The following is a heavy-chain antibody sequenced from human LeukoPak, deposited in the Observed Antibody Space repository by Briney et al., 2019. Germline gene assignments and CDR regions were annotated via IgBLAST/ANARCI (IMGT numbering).Heavy chain of an antibody. J-gene: IGHJ3*02. CDR2: INHSGST. Sequence: PSETLSLTCAVYGGSFSGYYWSWIRQPPGKGLEWIGEINHSGSTNYNPSLKSRVTISVDTSKNQFSLKLSSVTAADPAGFYCARTCLTHIMAVAWTDPDAFDMWGQGTMLTVSS. D-gene: IGHD2-21*01. CDR1: GGSFSGYY. V-gene: IGHV4-34*01. CDR3: ARTCLTHIMAVAWTDPDAFDM.